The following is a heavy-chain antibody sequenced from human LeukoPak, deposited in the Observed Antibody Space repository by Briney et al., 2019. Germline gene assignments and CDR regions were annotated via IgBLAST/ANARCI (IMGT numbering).Heavy chain of an antibody. CDR1: GGSFSGYY. J-gene: IGHJ5*02. D-gene: IGHD6-6*01. V-gene: IGHV4-34*01. CDR2: INHSGST. Sequence: KASETLSLTCAVYGGSFSGYYWSWIRQPPGKGLEWIGEINHSGSTNYNPFLKSRVTISVDTSKNQFSLKLSSVTAADTAVYYCARDLAWGSSSVWFDPWGQGTLVTVSS. CDR3: ARDLAWGSSSVWFDP.